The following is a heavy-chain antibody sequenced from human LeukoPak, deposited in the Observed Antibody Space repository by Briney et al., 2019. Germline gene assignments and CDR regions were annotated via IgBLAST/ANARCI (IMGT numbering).Heavy chain of an antibody. J-gene: IGHJ4*02. V-gene: IGHV3-15*01. CDR1: GFSFNNAW. D-gene: IGHD6-13*01. CDR2: IKSKTDGGST. CDR3: TRKGAAAFFDY. Sequence: GGSLGLSCAASGFSFNNAWMSWVRQAPGKGREWVGRIKSKTDGGSTDYAAPVKGRFTISRDDSKNTVYLQMNSLKTEDTAVYYCTRKGAAAFFDYWGQGTLVTVSS.